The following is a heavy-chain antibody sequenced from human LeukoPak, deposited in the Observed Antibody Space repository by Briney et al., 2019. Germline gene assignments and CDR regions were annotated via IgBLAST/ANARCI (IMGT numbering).Heavy chain of an antibody. CDR2: MYYSGTT. Sequence: SETQSLTCTVSGGSISSGSYYWSWIRQPPGKGLEWIGNMYYSGTTNYNPSLKSRVTMSVDTSKNQFSLKLSSVTAADTAVYYCARDSGDYIGAPNIWGQGTMVTVSS. CDR3: ARDSGDYIGAPNI. J-gene: IGHJ3*02. CDR1: GGSISSGSYY. D-gene: IGHD4-17*01. V-gene: IGHV4-61*01.